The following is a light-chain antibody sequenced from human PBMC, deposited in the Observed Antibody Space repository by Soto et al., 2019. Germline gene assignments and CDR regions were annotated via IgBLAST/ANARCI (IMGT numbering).Light chain of an antibody. J-gene: IGLJ2*01. Sequence: QSALTQPASVSGSPGQSITISCTGTSSDVGGYNYVSWYQQHPGKAPKLMIYDVSNRPSGVSNRFSGSKSGGTASLTISGLQADDEADYYCSSYTSTSTLVFGGGTKLTVL. CDR1: SSDVGGYNY. CDR3: SSYTSTSTLV. CDR2: DVS. V-gene: IGLV2-14*01.